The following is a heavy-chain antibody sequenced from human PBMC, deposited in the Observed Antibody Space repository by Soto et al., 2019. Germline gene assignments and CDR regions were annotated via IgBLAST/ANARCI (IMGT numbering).Heavy chain of an antibody. D-gene: IGHD2-8*02. CDR3: SRTTGDY. V-gene: IGHV1-8*01. CDR1: GYTFINYA. J-gene: IGHJ4*02. Sequence: QVQLVHPGAEVKKPGASVKVSCKTSGYTFINYAINSERQAPGKGLEWMGFMNPTSGTTGYAQKLQSRVSMTRDTATSTAYMEMNSLRSEETSTSYCSRTTGDYWGQGALISFSS. CDR2: MNPTSGTT.